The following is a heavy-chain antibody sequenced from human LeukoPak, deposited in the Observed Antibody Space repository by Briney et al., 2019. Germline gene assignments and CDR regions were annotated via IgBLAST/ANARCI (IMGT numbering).Heavy chain of an antibody. J-gene: IGHJ4*02. V-gene: IGHV3-49*04. CDR2: IRSKAYGGTT. CDR1: GFTFGDYG. CDR3: TGSFGKLSFFAY. Sequence: SGGSLRLSCTASGFTFGDYGMSWVRQAPGKGLEWVGFIRSKAYGGTTEYAASVKGRFTISRDDSKSIAYLQVNSLKTEDTAVYYCTGSFGKLSFFAYWGQGTLVTVSS. D-gene: IGHD3-10*01.